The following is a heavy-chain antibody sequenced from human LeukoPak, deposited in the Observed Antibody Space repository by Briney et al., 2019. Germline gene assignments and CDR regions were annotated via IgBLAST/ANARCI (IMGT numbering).Heavy chain of an antibody. V-gene: IGHV3-21*01. CDR1: GFTFSSYS. D-gene: IGHD3-10*01. J-gene: IGHJ4*02. Sequence: GGSLRLSCAAPGFTFSSYSMNWVRQAPGKGLEWVSSISSSSSYIYYADSVKGRFTISRDNAKNSLYLQMNSLRAEDTAVYYCARVGQYYYGSGSYYHFDYWGQGTLVTVSS. CDR2: ISSSSSYI. CDR3: ARVGQYYYGSGSYYHFDY.